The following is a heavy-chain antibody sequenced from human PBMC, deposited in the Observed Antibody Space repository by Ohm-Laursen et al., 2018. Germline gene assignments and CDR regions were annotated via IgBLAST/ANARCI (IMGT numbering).Heavy chain of an antibody. CDR2: ISGSGGST. Sequence: SLRLSCTASGFTFNSYAMSWVRQAPGKGLEWVSAISGSGGSTYYAVSVKGRFTISRDNSKNTLYLQLNSLRAEDTAVFYCVKMRADDYASGTPFDYWGQGTLVTVSS. CDR3: VKMRADDYASGTPFDY. CDR1: GFTFNSYA. J-gene: IGHJ4*02. V-gene: IGHV3-23*01. D-gene: IGHD3-10*01.